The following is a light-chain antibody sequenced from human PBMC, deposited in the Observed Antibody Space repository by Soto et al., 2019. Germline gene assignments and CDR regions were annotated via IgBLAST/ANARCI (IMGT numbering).Light chain of an antibody. CDR2: DAS. J-gene: IGKJ1*01. CDR1: QSVSSSY. Sequence: EIVLTQSPGTLSLSPGERATLSCRASQSVSSSYLAWYQQKPGQAPRLLIYDASNRATGIPARFSGSGSGTDLTLTISSLEPEDFAVYYCQQYGSSGTFGQGTKVDI. CDR3: QQYGSSGT. V-gene: IGKV3-20*01.